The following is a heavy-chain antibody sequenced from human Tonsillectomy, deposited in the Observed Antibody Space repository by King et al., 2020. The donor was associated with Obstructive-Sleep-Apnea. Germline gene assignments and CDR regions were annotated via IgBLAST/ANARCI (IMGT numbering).Heavy chain of an antibody. V-gene: IGHV4-34*01. CDR1: GGSFRGYY. Sequence: VQLQQWGAGLLKPSETLSLTCAVYGGSFRGYYWSWIRQPPGKGLEWIGEINHSGSTNYNPHLKSRVTISVDTSKNQFSLKLSSVTAADTAVYYSAGMRQYQLLFSLYNWFDPWGQGTLDTVSS. J-gene: IGHJ5*02. CDR3: AGMRQYQLLFSLYNWFDP. CDR2: INHSGST. D-gene: IGHD2-2*01.